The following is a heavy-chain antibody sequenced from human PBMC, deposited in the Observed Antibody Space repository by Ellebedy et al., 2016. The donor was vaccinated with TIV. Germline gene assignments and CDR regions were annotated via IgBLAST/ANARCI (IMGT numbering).Heavy chain of an antibody. V-gene: IGHV1-2*04. J-gene: IGHJ6*02. CDR1: GYTFTGYY. CDR3: ARDTAMAPSYYGMDV. D-gene: IGHD5-18*01. CDR2: INPNSGGT. Sequence: AASVKVSCKASGYTFTGYYMHWVRQAPGQGLEWMGWINPNSGGTNYAQKFQGWVTMTRDTSISTAYMELSSLRSEDTAVYYCARDTAMAPSYYGMDVWGQGTTVTVSS.